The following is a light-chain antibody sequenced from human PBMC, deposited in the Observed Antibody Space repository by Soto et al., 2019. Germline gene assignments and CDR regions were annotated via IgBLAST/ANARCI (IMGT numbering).Light chain of an antibody. CDR2: EVR. V-gene: IGLV2-14*01. CDR3: SSYTTRNTLV. J-gene: IGLJ2*01. Sequence: QSALTQPASVSGSPGQSITISCTGTSSDVGAFNYVSLYQQHPGKPPKLMIFEVRIRPSGVSNRFSGSQSGNTASLTISGLQADDEAEYFCSSYTTRNTLVFGGGTKLTVL. CDR1: SSDVGAFNY.